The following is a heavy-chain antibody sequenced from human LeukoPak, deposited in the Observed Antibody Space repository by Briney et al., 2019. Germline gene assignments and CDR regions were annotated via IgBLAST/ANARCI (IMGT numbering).Heavy chain of an antibody. V-gene: IGHV4-59*12. CDR2: IYYSGST. CDR1: GGSISSYY. Sequence: SETLSLTCTVSGGSISSYYWSWIRQPPGKGLEWIGYIYYSGSTNYNPSLKSRVTISVDTSKNQFSLKLSSVTAADTAVYYCARDLVRSYYYMDVWGKGTTVTVSS. D-gene: IGHD2-8*02. J-gene: IGHJ6*03. CDR3: ARDLVRSYYYMDV.